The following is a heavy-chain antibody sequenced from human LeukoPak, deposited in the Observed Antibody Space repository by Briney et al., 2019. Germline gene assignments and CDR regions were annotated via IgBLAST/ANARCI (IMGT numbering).Heavy chain of an antibody. CDR3: AKDVRPVDRFGEIDY. J-gene: IGHJ4*02. CDR1: GFTFDDYA. CDR2: ISWNSGSI. D-gene: IGHD3-10*01. V-gene: IGHV3-9*01. Sequence: GGSLRLSCAASGFTFDDYAMHWVRQAPGKGLEWVSGISWNSGSIGYADSVKGRFTISRDNAKNSLYLQMNSLRAEDTALYYCAKDVRPVDRFGEIDYWGQGTLVTVSS.